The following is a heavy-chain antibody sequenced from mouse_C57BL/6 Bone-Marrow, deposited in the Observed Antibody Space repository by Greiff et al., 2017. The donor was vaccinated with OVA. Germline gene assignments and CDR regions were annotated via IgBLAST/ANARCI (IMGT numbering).Heavy chain of an antibody. CDR3: ASHYDYD. CDR2: INPSTGYT. V-gene: IGHV1-7*01. J-gene: IGHJ3*01. Sequence: VQLQQSGAELAKPGASVKMSCKASGYTFTSYWMHWVKQRPGQGLEWIGYINPSTGYTEYNQKFKDKATLTADKSSSTAYMQLSSLTSEDSAVYYCASHYDYDWGQGTLVTVSA. D-gene: IGHD2-4*01. CDR1: GYTFTSYW.